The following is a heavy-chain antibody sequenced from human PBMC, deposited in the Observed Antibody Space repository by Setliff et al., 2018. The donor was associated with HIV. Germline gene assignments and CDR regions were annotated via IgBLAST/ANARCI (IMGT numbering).Heavy chain of an antibody. J-gene: IGHJ4*02. CDR1: GYIFTDYY. V-gene: IGHV1-2*06. D-gene: IGHD1-7*01. CDR3: ARVWEWNYDLGY. CDR2: INPNSGGT. Sequence: ASVKVSCKASGYIFTDYYMHWVRQAPGQELGWMGRINPNSGGTNYAQKLQGRVTMTRDTSTSTAYMELRSLRSDDTAVYYCARVWEWNYDLGYWGQGTLVTVSS.